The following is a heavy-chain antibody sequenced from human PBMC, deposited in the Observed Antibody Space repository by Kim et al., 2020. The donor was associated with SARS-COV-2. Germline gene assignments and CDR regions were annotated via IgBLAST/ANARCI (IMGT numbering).Heavy chain of an antibody. V-gene: IGHV3-49*02. Sequence: AASGKGSLTISRDDSKSSANLQMNSLKTEDTAVYYCTRFGITGTTGWFDPWGQGTLVTVSS. J-gene: IGHJ5*02. CDR3: TRFGITGTTGWFDP. D-gene: IGHD1-7*01.